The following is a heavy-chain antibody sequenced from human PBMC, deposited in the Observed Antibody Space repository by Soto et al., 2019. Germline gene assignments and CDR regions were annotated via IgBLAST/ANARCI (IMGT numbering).Heavy chain of an antibody. Sequence: QVQLVESGGGVVQPGTSLRLSCAAFGFTFSSYGMHWVRQAPGKGLEWVAVISYDGSNEYYADSVKGRFTISRDDSKNTLDLQMSSLRAEDTAVYYWAKAQDSGYYIRTEFDYWGQGNLVTVPS. CDR1: GFTFSSYG. CDR2: ISYDGSNE. J-gene: IGHJ4*02. CDR3: AKAQDSGYYIRTEFDY. V-gene: IGHV3-30*18. D-gene: IGHD5-12*01.